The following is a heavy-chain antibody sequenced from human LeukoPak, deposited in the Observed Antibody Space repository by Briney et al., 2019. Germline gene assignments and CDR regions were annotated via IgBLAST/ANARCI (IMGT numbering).Heavy chain of an antibody. Sequence: SETLSLTCTVSGYSISIGYYWGWIRRPPGKGLEWIGSIYHSGSTYYNPTLKSRVTISVDTSKNQFSLKLSSVTAADTAVYYCARAMHQSGYYYGMDVWGQGTTVTVSS. D-gene: IGHD2-2*01. J-gene: IGHJ6*02. CDR1: GYSISIGYY. CDR3: ARAMHQSGYYYGMDV. CDR2: IYHSGST. V-gene: IGHV4-38-2*02.